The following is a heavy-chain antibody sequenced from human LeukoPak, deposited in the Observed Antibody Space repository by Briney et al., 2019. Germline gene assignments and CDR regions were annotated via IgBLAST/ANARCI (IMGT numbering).Heavy chain of an antibody. CDR1: GYYFPNYR. CDR2: IYPDDSDT. CDR3: ARRSFYDTNGYYQYFDY. V-gene: IGHV5-51*01. J-gene: IGHJ4*02. D-gene: IGHD3-22*01. Sequence: GESLKISCKASGYYFPNYRIAWVREMPGKGLEWMGIIYPDDSDTTYGPSFQGQVATSADKSISTAYLQWSGLKASDTAIYYCARRSFYDTNGYYQYFDYWGQGTLVTVSS.